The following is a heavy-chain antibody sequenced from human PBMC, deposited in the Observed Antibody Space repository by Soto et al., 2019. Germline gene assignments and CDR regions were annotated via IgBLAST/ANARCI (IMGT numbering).Heavy chain of an antibody. CDR3: VLTTGWPGFDF. V-gene: IGHV3-53*01. Sequence: EVQLVECGGGLIQPGGSLRLSCAASGFAVSSKYMTWVRQAPGKGLEWVSVIYGGGTTYYADSVKGRFTISRDTSKNTLCLQMNSLRAEHTAVYYCVLTTGWPGFDFWGQGTLVTVSS. CDR2: IYGGGTT. J-gene: IGHJ4*02. D-gene: IGHD6-19*01. CDR1: GFAVSSKY.